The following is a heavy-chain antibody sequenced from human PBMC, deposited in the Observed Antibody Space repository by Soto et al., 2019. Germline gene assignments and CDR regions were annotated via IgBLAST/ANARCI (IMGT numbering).Heavy chain of an antibody. CDR2: IDYDGTTT. Sequence: EVQLVESGGGLVQPGGSLRLSCAASGFSFDSYWMHWVRQAPGQGPMWVSRIDYDGTTTNYADSVKGRFTNSRDNAKSTLYLQMNSLRPEDTAVYYCTRGPRASSGGTGAYWGKGTLVTVSS. J-gene: IGHJ1*01. V-gene: IGHV3-74*01. CDR3: TRGPRASSGGTGAY. D-gene: IGHD2-2*01. CDR1: GFSFDSYW.